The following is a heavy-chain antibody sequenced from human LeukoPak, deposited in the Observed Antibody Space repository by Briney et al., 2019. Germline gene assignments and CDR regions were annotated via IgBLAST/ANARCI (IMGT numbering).Heavy chain of an antibody. D-gene: IGHD1-1*01. J-gene: IGHJ4*02. Sequence: GGSLRLSCAASGFTFSDYYMSWVRQAPGKGLEWVSYISGSSGYTKYADSVKGRFTISRDNAKHSLNLQVNSLRAEDTAVYYCARGTGTTAYFDYWGQGTLVTVSS. V-gene: IGHV3-11*06. CDR3: ARGTGTTAYFDY. CDR1: GFTFSDYY. CDR2: ISGSSGYT.